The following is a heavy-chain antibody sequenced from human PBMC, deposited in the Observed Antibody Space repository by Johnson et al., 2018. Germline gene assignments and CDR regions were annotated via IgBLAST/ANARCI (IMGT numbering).Heavy chain of an antibody. V-gene: IGHV1-8*01. J-gene: IGHJ6*02. CDR2: MNLNNGNT. Sequence: QVQLQESGAEMKKPGASVKVSCKASGYTFNTYDINWVRQATGQGLEWMGSMNLNNGNTGYAQKFQGRVTRTMNTSITTAYTERRSLKSDDTAVYYCARGPSWRYDYYGMDVWGQGTTVTVSS. CDR3: ARGPSWRYDYYGMDV. CDR1: GYTFNTYD.